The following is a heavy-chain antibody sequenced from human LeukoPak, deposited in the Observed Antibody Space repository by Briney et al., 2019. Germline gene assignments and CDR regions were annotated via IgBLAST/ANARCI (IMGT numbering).Heavy chain of an antibody. CDR1: GFTFSSYS. V-gene: IGHV3-21*01. Sequence: GGSLRLSCAASGFTFSSYSMNWVRQAPGKGLEWVSSISSSSSYIYYADSVKGRFTISRDNAKNSLYLQMNSLRAEDTAVYYCASNLEMATINGYWGQGTLVTVSS. D-gene: IGHD5-24*01. J-gene: IGHJ4*02. CDR3: ASNLEMATINGY. CDR2: ISSSSSYI.